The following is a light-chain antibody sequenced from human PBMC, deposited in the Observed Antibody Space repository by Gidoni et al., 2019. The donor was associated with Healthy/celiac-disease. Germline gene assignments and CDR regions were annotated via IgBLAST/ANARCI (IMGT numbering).Light chain of an antibody. CDR2: DIR. CDR3: ISYTSSSTRL. V-gene: IGLV2-14*01. J-gene: IGLJ2*01. Sequence: QPALTQPAPVSGSPAQATTISLTGTSSDVGGYIYFSWYQQHPGKALNLMIYDIRNRPSVVDNRFAGSKAGNTASLTISGLQAEDEADYYCISYTSSSTRLFGGGTKLTVL. CDR1: SSDVGGYIY.